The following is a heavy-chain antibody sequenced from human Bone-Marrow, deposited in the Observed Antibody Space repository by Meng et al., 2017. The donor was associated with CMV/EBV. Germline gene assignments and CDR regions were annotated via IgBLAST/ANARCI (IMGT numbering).Heavy chain of an antibody. V-gene: IGHV1-69*06. J-gene: IGHJ5*02. CDR1: TFSSYA. CDR2: IIPIFGTA. Sequence: TFSSYAISWVRQAPGQGLEWMGGIIPIFGTANYAQKFQGRVTITADKSTSTAYMELSSLRSEDTVVYYCARARYYYDSSGSQDWFDPWGQGTLVTVSS. D-gene: IGHD3-22*01. CDR3: ARARYYYDSSGSQDWFDP.